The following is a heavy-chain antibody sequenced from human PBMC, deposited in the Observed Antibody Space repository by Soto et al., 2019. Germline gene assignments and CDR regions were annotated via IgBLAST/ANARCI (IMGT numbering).Heavy chain of an antibody. CDR1: GGAVTSSNYF. CDR3: ARGPSTTNTWEYFFDN. D-gene: IGHD2-2*01. CDR2: IHNSGTS. J-gene: IGHJ4*02. Sequence: ETLSLTCSVIGGAVTSSNYFWSWIRQSPGRGLEWIGYIHNSGTSKYNPSLKSRVTISVDSSKNQFSLRLASVTAADTAVYYCARGPSTTNTWEYFFDNWGQGALVTVSS. V-gene: IGHV4-61*01.